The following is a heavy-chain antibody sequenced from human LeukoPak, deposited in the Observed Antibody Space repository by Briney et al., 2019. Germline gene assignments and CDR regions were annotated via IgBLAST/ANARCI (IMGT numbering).Heavy chain of an antibody. CDR3: ARADTAMVYDAFDI. Sequence: GGSLRLSCAASGFTVSSNYMSWVRQAPGKGLEWVSVIYSGGSTYYADSVKGRFTISRDNSKNTLYLQMNSLRAEDTAVYYCARADTAMVYDAFDIWGQGTMVTVSS. CDR2: IYSGGST. CDR1: GFTVSSNY. D-gene: IGHD5-18*01. J-gene: IGHJ3*02. V-gene: IGHV3-53*01.